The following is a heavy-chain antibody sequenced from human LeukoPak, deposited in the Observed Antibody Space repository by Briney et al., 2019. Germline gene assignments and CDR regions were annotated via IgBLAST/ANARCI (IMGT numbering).Heavy chain of an antibody. D-gene: IGHD6-25*01. CDR2: INTDGRST. CDR1: GFTFSSYW. CDR3: ARLAVDSSDF. Sequence: GGTLRLSCAASGFTFSSYWMHWVRQAPGKGLVWVSRINTDGRSTSYVDSVKGRFTISRDNAKNTLYLQMNSLRAEDTAVYYCARLAVDSSDFWGQGTLVTVSS. J-gene: IGHJ4*02. V-gene: IGHV3-74*01.